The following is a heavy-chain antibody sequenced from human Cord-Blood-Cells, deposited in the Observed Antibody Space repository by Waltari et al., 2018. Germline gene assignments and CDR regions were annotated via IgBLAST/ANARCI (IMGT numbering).Heavy chain of an antibody. V-gene: IGHV4-59*11. CDR3: ARRRYSITGTTGDAFDI. CDR2: IYYSGST. CDR1: GGSLSSHY. D-gene: IGHD1-7*01. Sequence: QVQLQESGPGLVKPSETLSLTCTVSGGSLSSHYWTLIRQPPGKGLEWIGYIYYSGSTNYNPSLKSRVTISVDTSKNQFSLKLSSVTAADTAVYYCARRRYSITGTTGDAFDIWGQGTMVTVSS. J-gene: IGHJ3*02.